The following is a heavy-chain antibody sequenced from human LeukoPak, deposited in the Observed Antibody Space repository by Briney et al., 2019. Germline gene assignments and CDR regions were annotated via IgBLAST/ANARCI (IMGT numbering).Heavy chain of an antibody. Sequence: SVKVSCKASGGTFSSYAISWVRQAPGQGLEWMGGIIPIFGTANYAQKFQGRVTITADKSTSTAYMELSSLRSEDTAVYYCARSGYSSSWYWAGFDYWGQGTLVTVSS. V-gene: IGHV1-69*06. D-gene: IGHD6-13*01. J-gene: IGHJ4*02. CDR2: IIPIFGTA. CDR1: GGTFSSYA. CDR3: ARSGYSSSWYWAGFDY.